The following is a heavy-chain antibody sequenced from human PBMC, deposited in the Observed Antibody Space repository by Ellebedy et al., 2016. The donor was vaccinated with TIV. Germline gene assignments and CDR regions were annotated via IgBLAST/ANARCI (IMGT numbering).Heavy chain of an antibody. D-gene: IGHD2-2*01. V-gene: IGHV3-43*02. Sequence: PGGSLRLSCAASGFTSADYAMHWVRQAPGQGLEWISLISGNGGSAYYAASVKGRFTISRDNSKNSLYLQLNSLRTEDTALYYCVKARRRVVVVPAALPLYYFYVMDVWGQGTTVTVSS. CDR3: VKARRRVVVVPAALPLYYFYVMDV. CDR2: ISGNGGSA. CDR1: GFTSADYA. J-gene: IGHJ6*02.